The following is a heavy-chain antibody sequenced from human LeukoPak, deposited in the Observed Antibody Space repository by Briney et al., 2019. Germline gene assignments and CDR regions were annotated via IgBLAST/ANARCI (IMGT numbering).Heavy chain of an antibody. Sequence: PGGSLRLSCAASGFTFSSYSMNWVRQAPGEGLEWVSSISSASGYIYYADSLKGRFTISRDNSKNSLYLQMNSLRAEDTAVYYCAREIVSSASFDYWGQGTLVTVSS. CDR3: AREIVSSASFDY. CDR2: ISSASGYI. D-gene: IGHD3-22*01. CDR1: GFTFSSYS. J-gene: IGHJ4*02. V-gene: IGHV3-21*01.